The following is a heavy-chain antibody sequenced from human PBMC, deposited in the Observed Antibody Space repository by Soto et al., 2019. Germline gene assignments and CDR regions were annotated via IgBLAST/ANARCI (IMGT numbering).Heavy chain of an antibody. Sequence: PWGSLRLSCAASGLSVSNYWMHWVRQTPGKGLEWVSAISGSGGSTYYADSVKGRFTISRDNSKNTLYLQMKSLRAEDTAVKYISNAILNYYDSSGYYFDYWGQGTLVTVSS. J-gene: IGHJ4*02. CDR1: GLSVSNYW. D-gene: IGHD3-22*01. CDR2: ISGSGGST. CDR3: SNAILNYYDSSGYYFDY. V-gene: IGHV3-23*01.